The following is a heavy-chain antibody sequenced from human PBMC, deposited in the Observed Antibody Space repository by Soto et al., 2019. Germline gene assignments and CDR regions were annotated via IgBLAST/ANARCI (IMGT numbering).Heavy chain of an antibody. Sequence: SETLSLTCTVSGGSISSYYWSWIRRPPGKGLEWIGYIYYSGSTNYNPSLKSRVTISVDTSKNQFSLKLSSVAAADTAVYYCARASDYYDSSGYYPHSAFDIWGQGTMVTVSS. CDR3: ARASDYYDSSGYYPHSAFDI. CDR1: GGSISSYY. V-gene: IGHV4-59*01. J-gene: IGHJ3*02. CDR2: IYYSGST. D-gene: IGHD3-22*01.